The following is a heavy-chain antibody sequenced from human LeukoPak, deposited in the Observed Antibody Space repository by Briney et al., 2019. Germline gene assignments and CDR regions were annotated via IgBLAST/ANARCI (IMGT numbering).Heavy chain of an antibody. V-gene: IGHV3-23*01. CDR3: ARGVYRSLDF. D-gene: IGHD1-14*01. CDR2: IAGGDEST. CDR1: GFIFNTNG. Sequence: GGSLRLSCAISGFIFNTNGMNWVRQSPGKGLEWLATIAGGDESTYYAESVKGRFSISTDNSKNTTCLHSNSLRVEDTAVYYCARGVYRSLDFWGQGTPVTVSS. J-gene: IGHJ4*02.